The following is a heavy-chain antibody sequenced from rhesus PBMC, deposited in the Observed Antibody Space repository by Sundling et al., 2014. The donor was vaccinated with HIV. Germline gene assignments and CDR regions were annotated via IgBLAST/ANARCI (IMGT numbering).Heavy chain of an antibody. Sequence: QVQLQESGPAVVKPSETLSLTCAVSGGSINSSNWWSWIRQSPGKGLEWVGSVYGSGGSTEYNPSLKSRVTIPKNTSKNQFSLKLSSVTAADTAVYYCASPWNSWSGFDYWGQGVLVAVSS. D-gene: IGHD6-13*01. CDR2: VYGSGGST. CDR1: GGSINSSNW. J-gene: IGHJ4*01. CDR3: ASPWNSWSGFDY. V-gene: IGHV4-93*01.